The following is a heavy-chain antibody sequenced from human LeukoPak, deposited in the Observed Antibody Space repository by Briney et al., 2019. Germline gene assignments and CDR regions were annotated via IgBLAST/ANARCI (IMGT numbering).Heavy chain of an antibody. CDR3: AREPPEPLTPYYDILTGYWGWDYYYGMDV. D-gene: IGHD3-9*01. CDR2: ISAYNGNT. V-gene: IGHV1-18*01. Sequence: ASVKVSCKASGYTFTSYGISWVRQAPGQGLEWMGWISAYNGNTNYAQKLQGRVTMTTDTSTSTAYMELRSLRSDDTAVYYCAREPPEPLTPYYDILTGYWGWDYYYGMDVWGQGTTVTVSS. J-gene: IGHJ6*02. CDR1: GYTFTSYG.